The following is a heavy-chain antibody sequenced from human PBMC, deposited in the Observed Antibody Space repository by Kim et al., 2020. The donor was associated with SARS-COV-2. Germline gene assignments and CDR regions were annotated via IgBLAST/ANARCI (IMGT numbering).Heavy chain of an antibody. V-gene: IGHV7-4-1*02. D-gene: IGHD3-22*01. CDR3: ARIRPDSSGYYYYYYGMDV. Sequence: ASVKVSCKASGYTFTSYAMNWVRQAPGQWLEWMGWINTNTGNPTYAQGFTGRFVFSLDTSVSTAYLQISSLKAEDTAVYYCARIRPDSSGYYYYYYGMDVWGQGTTVTVSS. CDR1: GYTFTSYA. J-gene: IGHJ6*02. CDR2: INTNTGNP.